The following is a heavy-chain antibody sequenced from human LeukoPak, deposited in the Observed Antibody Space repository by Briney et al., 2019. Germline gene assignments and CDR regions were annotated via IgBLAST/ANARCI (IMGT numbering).Heavy chain of an antibody. Sequence: GGSLRLSCAASGFTFSSYSMNWVRQAPGKGLEWVSSISSSSSYIYYADSVKGRFTISRDNAKNSLYPQMNSLRAEDTAVYYCARDPSGSYSYWGQGTLVTVSS. CDR1: GFTFSSYS. J-gene: IGHJ4*02. CDR2: ISSSSSYI. CDR3: ARDPSGSYSY. D-gene: IGHD1-26*01. V-gene: IGHV3-21*01.